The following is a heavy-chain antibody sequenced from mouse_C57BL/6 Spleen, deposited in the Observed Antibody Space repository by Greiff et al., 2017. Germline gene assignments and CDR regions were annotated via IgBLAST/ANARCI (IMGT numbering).Heavy chain of an antibody. Sequence: QVQLKESGAELARPGASVKLSCKASGYTFTSYGISWVKQRPGQGLEWIGEIYPRSGNTYYNEKFKGKATLTADKSSSTAYMELRSLTSEDSAVYFCAIIYYDYDVPYWGQGTLVTVSA. CDR1: GYTFTSYG. CDR2: IYPRSGNT. J-gene: IGHJ3*01. CDR3: AIIYYDYDVPY. D-gene: IGHD2-4*01. V-gene: IGHV1-81*01.